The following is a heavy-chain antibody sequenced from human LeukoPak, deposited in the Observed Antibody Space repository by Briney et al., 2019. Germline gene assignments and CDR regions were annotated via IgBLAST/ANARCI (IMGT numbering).Heavy chain of an antibody. D-gene: IGHD1-14*01. CDR2: ISIDGSTT. CDR3: AGGPAY. V-gene: IGHV3-74*01. Sequence: ETLSLTCTVSGGSISSGGYYWSWIRQHPGKGLEWVSRISIDGSTTTYADSVKSRFTISRDNAKNTAYLQMNRLRAEDTAVYYCAGGPAYWGQGNLVTVSS. J-gene: IGHJ4*02. CDR1: GGSISSGGYY.